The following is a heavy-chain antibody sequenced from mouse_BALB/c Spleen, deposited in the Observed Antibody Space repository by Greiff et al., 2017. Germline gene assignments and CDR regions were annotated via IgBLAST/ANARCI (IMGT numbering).Heavy chain of an antibody. CDR1: GFTFSSYG. V-gene: IGHV5-6*01. D-gene: IGHD2-1*01. J-gene: IGHJ3*01. CDR2: ISSGGSYT. CDR3: ARGDGNYPWFAY. Sequence: EVKLVESGGDLVKPGGSLKLSCAASGFTFSSYGMSWVRQTPDKRLEWVATISSGGSYTYYPDSVKGRFTISRDNAKNTLYLQMSSLKSEDTAMYYCARGDGNYPWFAYWGQGTLVTVSA.